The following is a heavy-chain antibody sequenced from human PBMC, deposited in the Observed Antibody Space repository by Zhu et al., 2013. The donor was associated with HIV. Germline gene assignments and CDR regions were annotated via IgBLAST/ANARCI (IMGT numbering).Heavy chain of an antibody. Sequence: QVQLVQSGAEVKKPGASVKVSCKASGYTFTSYDINWVRQATGQGLEWMGWMNPNSGNTGYAQKFQGRVTMTRNTSISTAYMELSSLRSEDTAVYYCARTPVQLERLIYYYYGMDVVGPKGPRSPS. CDR1: GYTFTSYD. V-gene: IGHV1-8*01. CDR2: MNPNSGNT. J-gene: IGHJ6*02. D-gene: IGHD1-1*01. CDR3: ARTPVQLERLIYYYYGMDV.